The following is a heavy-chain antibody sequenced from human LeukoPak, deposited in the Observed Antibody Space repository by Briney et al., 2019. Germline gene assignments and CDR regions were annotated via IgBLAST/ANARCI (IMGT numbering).Heavy chain of an antibody. CDR3: AKGMGYSYAYVIDY. D-gene: IGHD5-18*01. V-gene: IGHV3-23*01. Sequence: RLVHAPAALTLSSPCVASVRQAPGGGLECLSGMSGDGSCTYYADSVKGRFTNSRDHSKNTLYLQMNSLRAEDTAVYYFAKGMGYSYAYVIDYWGEGALVTVSS. J-gene: IGHJ4*02. CDR2: MSGDGSCT. CDR1: ALTLSSPC.